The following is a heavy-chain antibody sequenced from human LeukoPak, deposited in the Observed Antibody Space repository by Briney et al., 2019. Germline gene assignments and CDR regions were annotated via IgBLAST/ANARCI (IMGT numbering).Heavy chain of an antibody. V-gene: IGHV3-21*01. J-gene: IGHJ3*02. CDR3: AREGDRVVAFDI. D-gene: IGHD3-16*01. Sequence: PGGSLRLSCVVSGFTFTSYTMNWVRQAPGKGLEWVSSISSSSSYIYYADSVKGRFTISRDNAKNSLYLQMNSLRAEDTAVYYCAREGDRVVAFDIWGQGTMVTVSS. CDR1: GFTFTSYT. CDR2: ISSSSSYI.